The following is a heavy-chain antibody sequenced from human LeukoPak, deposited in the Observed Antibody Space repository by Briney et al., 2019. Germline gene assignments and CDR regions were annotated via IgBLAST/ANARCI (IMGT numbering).Heavy chain of an antibody. Sequence: PGGSLRLSCAASGFTFSSYSMNWVRQAPGKGLEWVSSISSSSSYIYYAVSVKGRFTISRENAKNSLYLQMNSLRAEDTAVYYCARADWNDVRGDWGQGTLVTVSS. CDR1: GFTFSSYS. J-gene: IGHJ4*02. CDR3: ARADWNDVRGD. CDR2: ISSSSSYI. V-gene: IGHV3-21*01. D-gene: IGHD1-1*01.